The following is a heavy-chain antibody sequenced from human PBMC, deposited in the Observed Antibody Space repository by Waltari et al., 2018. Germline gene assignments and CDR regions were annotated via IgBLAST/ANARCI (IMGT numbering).Heavy chain of an antibody. J-gene: IGHJ4*02. CDR3: ARERRLVGATRALDY. V-gene: IGHV3-33*01. D-gene: IGHD1-26*01. CDR2: RWYDGSNK. CDR1: GFTFSSYG. Sequence: QVQLVESGGGVVQPGRSLRLSCAASGFTFSSYGMHWVRQAPGKGLEWVAVRWYDGSNKYYADSVKGRFTISRDNSKNTLYLQMNSLRAEDTAVYYCARERRLVGATRALDYWGQGTLVTVSS.